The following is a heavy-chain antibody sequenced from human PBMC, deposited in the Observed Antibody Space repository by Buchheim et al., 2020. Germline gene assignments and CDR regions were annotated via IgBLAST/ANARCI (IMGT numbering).Heavy chain of an antibody. J-gene: IGHJ4*02. CDR2: VNSNSGGT. D-gene: IGHD3-10*01. CDR3: ARDHYFGSGNYRLEYYFDY. CDR1: GYTFAAYY. V-gene: IGHV1-2*02. Sequence: QVLLVQSGAEVKEPGASVKVSCKTSGYTFAAYYLHWVRQAPGQGLEWMGWVNSNSGGTNSAQKFQGRVTMTRDTSISTAHMELTSLRSDDTAIYYCARDHYFGSGNYRLEYYFDYWGQGTL.